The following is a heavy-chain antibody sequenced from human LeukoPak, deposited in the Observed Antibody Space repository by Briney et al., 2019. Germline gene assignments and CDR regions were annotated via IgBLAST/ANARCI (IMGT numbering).Heavy chain of an antibody. Sequence: GGSLRPSCAASGFTFSSYSMNWVRQAPGKGLEWVSSISSSSSYIYYADSVKGRFTISRDNAKNSLYLQMNSLRAEDTAVYYCARDLWFGEELDPWGQGTLVTVSS. CDR2: ISSSSSYI. V-gene: IGHV3-21*01. J-gene: IGHJ5*02. CDR1: GFTFSSYS. CDR3: ARDLWFGEELDP. D-gene: IGHD3-10*01.